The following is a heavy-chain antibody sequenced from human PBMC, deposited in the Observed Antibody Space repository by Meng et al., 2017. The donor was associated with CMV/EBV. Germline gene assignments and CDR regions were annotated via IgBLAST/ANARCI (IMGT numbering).Heavy chain of an antibody. CDR3: ARDSVSGENWFDP. D-gene: IGHD5/OR15-5a*01. CDR2: INPNSGGT. CDR1: GYTFTGYY. V-gene: IGHV1-2*02. Sequence: ASVKVSCKASGYTFTGYYMHWVRQAPGQGLEWMGWINPNSGGTNYAQKFQGRVTMTRDTSISTAYMELSRLRPDDTAVYYCARDSVSGENWFDPWGQGTLVTVSS. J-gene: IGHJ5*02.